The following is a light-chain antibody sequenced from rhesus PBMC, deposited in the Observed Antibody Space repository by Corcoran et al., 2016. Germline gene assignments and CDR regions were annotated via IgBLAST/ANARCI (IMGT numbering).Light chain of an antibody. CDR1: QGISSY. J-gene: IGKJ4*01. CDR2: YAS. CDR3: QQYNSTPLT. V-gene: IGKV1-37*01. Sequence: SVSVGDRVTITCRASQGISSYVAWYQQKPGKAPKPLIYYASNLESGVPSRFSGSGSGTEFTLTISSLQPEDFATYYCQQYNSTPLTFGGGTKVELK.